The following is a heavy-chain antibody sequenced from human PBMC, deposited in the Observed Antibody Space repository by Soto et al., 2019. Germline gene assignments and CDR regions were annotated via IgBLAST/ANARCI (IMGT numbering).Heavy chain of an antibody. D-gene: IGHD3-3*01. Sequence: SETLSLTCTFSVYSVISFHYYWSCIRQPPGKGLEWIGYIYYSGSTNYNPSLKSRVTISVDTSKNQFSLKLTSVTAADTAVYYCATLRTILAPEFDYWGQGILVTVSS. CDR1: VYSVISFHYY. CDR3: ATLRTILAPEFDY. J-gene: IGHJ4*02. CDR2: IYYSGST. V-gene: IGHV4-61*01.